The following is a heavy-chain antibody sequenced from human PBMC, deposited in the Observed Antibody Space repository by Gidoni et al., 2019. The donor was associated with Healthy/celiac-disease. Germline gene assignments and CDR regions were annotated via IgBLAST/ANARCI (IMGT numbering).Heavy chain of an antibody. Sequence: EVQLVESGGGLVQPGGSLRLSCSASGFTFSSYAMHWVRQAPGKGLEYVSASSSNGGSTYYADSVKGRFTISRDNSKNTLYLQMSSLRAEDTAVYYCVKGVGATPDYWGQGTLVTVSS. CDR3: VKGVGATPDY. CDR2: SSSNGGST. J-gene: IGHJ4*02. V-gene: IGHV3-64D*06. CDR1: GFTFSSYA. D-gene: IGHD1-26*01.